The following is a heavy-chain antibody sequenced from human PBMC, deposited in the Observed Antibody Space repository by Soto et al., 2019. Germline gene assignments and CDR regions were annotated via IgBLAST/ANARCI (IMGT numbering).Heavy chain of an antibody. V-gene: IGHV3-33*01. CDR3: ARGRVRYCSGGSCTTIDY. CDR1: GFTFSSYG. J-gene: IGHJ4*02. CDR2: IWYDGSNK. D-gene: IGHD2-15*01. Sequence: QVQLVESGGGVVQPGRSLRLSCAASGFTFSSYGMHWVRQAPGKGLEWVAVIWYDGSNKYYADSVKGRFTISRDNSKNTLDLQMNRLRAEDTAVYYCARGRVRYCSGGSCTTIDYWGQGTLVTVSS.